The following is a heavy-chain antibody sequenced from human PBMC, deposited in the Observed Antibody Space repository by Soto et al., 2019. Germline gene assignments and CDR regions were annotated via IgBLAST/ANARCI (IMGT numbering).Heavy chain of an antibody. CDR1: GGTFSSYA. D-gene: IGHD2-15*01. CDR2: IIPIFGTA. J-gene: IGHJ6*02. CDR3: ARPYCSGGSCYSYPDLYYYCGMDV. V-gene: IGHV1-69*13. Sequence: SVKVSCKASGGTFSSYAISWVRQAPGQGLEWMGGIIPIFGTANYAQKFQGRVTITADESTSTAYMELSSLRSEDTAVYYCARPYCSGGSCYSYPDLYYYCGMDVWGQGTTVTVSS.